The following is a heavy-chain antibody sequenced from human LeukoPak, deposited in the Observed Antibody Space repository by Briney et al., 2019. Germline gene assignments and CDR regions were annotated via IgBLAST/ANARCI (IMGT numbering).Heavy chain of an antibody. V-gene: IGHV4-59*08. Sequence: SETLSLTCAVSGVPISSFYWSWIRQPPGKGLEWIGYVFYTGDTNYNPSLKSRVTMSLDTSKNQLSLRLTSLSAADTAVYYCARHPFATPFDHWGRGTLVTVSS. D-gene: IGHD2-15*01. J-gene: IGHJ4*02. CDR1: GVPISSFY. CDR3: ARHPFATPFDH. CDR2: VFYTGDT.